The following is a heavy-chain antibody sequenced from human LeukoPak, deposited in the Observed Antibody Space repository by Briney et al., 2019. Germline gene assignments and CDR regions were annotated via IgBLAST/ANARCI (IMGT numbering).Heavy chain of an antibody. J-gene: IGHJ4*02. CDR1: GFTFTDYW. CDR2: IRKRGIET. D-gene: IGHD3-22*01. V-gene: IGHV3-7*03. CDR3: ARDLEYYYDSSGYGDY. Sequence: TGGSLRLSCAASGFTFTDYWMSWVRQAPGKGLEWVAFIRKRGIETNYVDSVKGRFTISRDNAKNSLYLQMNSLRAEDTAVYYCARDLEYYYDSSGYGDYWGQGTLVTVSS.